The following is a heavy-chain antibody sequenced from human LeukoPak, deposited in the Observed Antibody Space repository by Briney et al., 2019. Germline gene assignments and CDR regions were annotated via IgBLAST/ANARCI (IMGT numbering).Heavy chain of an antibody. CDR2: ISDSGGST. Sequence: PGGSLRLFCAASGFTFSSYAMTWVRQAPGKGLEWVSGISDSGGSTYYADSVKGRFTISRDNSKNTVYLQMNSLRAEDTAVYYCANDGIAVAGISAWYWGQGTQVTVSS. J-gene: IGHJ4*02. CDR3: ANDGIAVAGISAWY. V-gene: IGHV3-23*01. D-gene: IGHD6-19*01. CDR1: GFTFSSYA.